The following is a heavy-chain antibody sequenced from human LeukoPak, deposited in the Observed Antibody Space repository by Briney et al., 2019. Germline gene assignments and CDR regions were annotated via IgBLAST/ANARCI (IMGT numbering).Heavy chain of an antibody. V-gene: IGHV1-46*01. J-gene: IGHJ6*02. CDR1: GYTFTSYY. Sequence: GASVKVSCKASGYTFTSYYMHWVRQAPGQGLEWMGIINPSGGSTSYAQKFQGRVTMTRDTSTSTVYMELSSLRSEDTAVYYCARGEQPGIAVAGTYYYYYGMDVWGQGTTVTVSS. D-gene: IGHD6-19*01. CDR3: ARGEQPGIAVAGTYYYYYGMDV. CDR2: INPSGGST.